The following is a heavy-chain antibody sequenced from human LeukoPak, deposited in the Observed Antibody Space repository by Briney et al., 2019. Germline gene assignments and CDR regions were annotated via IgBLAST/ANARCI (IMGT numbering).Heavy chain of an antibody. CDR1: GFTFSSYA. CDR2: ISYDGSNK. Sequence: GRSLRLSCAASGFTFSSYAMHWVRQAPGKGLEWVAVISYDGSNKYYADSVKGRFTISRDDAKNSLYLQMNSLRAEDTAVYYCAREVDYAARFFDYWGQGILVTVSS. CDR3: AREVDYAARFFDY. D-gene: IGHD4-17*01. V-gene: IGHV3-30-3*01. J-gene: IGHJ4*02.